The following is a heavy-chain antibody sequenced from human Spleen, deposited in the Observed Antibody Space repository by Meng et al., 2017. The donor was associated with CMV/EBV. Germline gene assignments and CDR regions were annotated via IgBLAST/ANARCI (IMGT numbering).Heavy chain of an antibody. V-gene: IGHV4-34*01. CDR3: ARAMGSPPRSKLLGSRRTRDFYYTLDV. CDR2: ISHSGGT. Sequence: SETLSLTCAVYGGSFSGFYWSWIRQPPGKGLEWSGAISHSGGTNYKPSLKSRVTISVDTSKNQFSLRLNSLTAADTAVYYCARAMGSPPRSKLLGSRRTRDFYYTLDVWGQGTTVTVSS. D-gene: IGHD1-26*01. J-gene: IGHJ6*02. CDR1: GGSFSGFY.